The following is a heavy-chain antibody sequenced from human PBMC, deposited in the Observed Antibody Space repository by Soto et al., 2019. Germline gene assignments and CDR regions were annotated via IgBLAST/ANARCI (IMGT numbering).Heavy chain of an antibody. D-gene: IGHD3-3*01. J-gene: IGHJ6*02. CDR3: TRDSLGGPYYDSWSGYYYYYGMDV. CDR1: GFTFSDYY. Sequence: GGSLRLSCAASGFTFSDYYMSWIRQAPGKGLEWVSYISSSSSYTNNADSVKGRFTISRDNAKNSLYLQMNSLRAEDTAVYYCTRDSLGGPYYDSWSGYYYYYGMDVWRQGTTVTVYS. CDR2: ISSSSSYT. V-gene: IGHV3-11*06.